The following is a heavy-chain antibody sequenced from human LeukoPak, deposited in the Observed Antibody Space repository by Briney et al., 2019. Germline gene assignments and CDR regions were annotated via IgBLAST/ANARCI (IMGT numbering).Heavy chain of an antibody. Sequence: SETLSLTCTVSGGSISSYYWSWIRQPPGKGLEWIGYIYYSGSTYYNPSLKSRVTISVDTSKNQFSLKLSSVTAADTAVYYCARQGYYYDSSGYYSLDYWGQGTLVTVSS. CDR1: GGSISSYY. J-gene: IGHJ4*02. CDR2: IYYSGST. D-gene: IGHD3-22*01. V-gene: IGHV4-59*08. CDR3: ARQGYYYDSSGYYSLDY.